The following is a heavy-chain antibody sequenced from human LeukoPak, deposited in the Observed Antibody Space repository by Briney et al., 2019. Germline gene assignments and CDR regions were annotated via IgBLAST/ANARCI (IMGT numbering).Heavy chain of an antibody. CDR2: IFHTGST. D-gene: IGHD3-16*01. V-gene: IGHV4-38-2*01. CDR3: ASPRGTYIDY. CDR1: GYSISTGYF. J-gene: IGHJ4*02. Sequence: PSETLSLTCAASGYSISTGYFWGWIRQSPGQGLEWIGSIFHTGSTSYNPSFKRRATLSVDTSKNEFSLKLTSVNATDTAIYYCASPRGTYIDYWGQGTLVTVSS.